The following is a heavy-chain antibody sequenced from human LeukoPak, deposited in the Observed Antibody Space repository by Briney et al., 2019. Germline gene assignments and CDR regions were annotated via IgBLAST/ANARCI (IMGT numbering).Heavy chain of an antibody. J-gene: IGHJ4*02. CDR2: ISSSSTYI. CDR3: ARDRSPGNFDY. Sequence: PGGSLRLSCAASGFTFSSYEMNWVRQAPGKGLGWVSSISSSSTYINYADSVKGRFTISRDNAKNSLYLQMNSLRAEDTAVYYCARDRSPGNFDYWGQGTLVTVSS. D-gene: IGHD3-10*01. CDR1: GFTFSSYE. V-gene: IGHV3-21*01.